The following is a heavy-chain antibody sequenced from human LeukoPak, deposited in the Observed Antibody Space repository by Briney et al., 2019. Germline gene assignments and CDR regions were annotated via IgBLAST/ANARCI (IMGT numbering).Heavy chain of an antibody. CDR3: ARESESSGWYDY. V-gene: IGHV3-43*02. J-gene: IGHJ4*02. CDR1: GFMFHDYA. Sequence: GGSLGLSCAGPGFMFHDYAIHWVRQAPGRGLEWVSLISGDGGSTFYADSVKGRFTISRDNSKNSLYLQMNSLRSDDTALYYCARESESSGWYDYWGQGTLVTVSS. D-gene: IGHD6-19*01. CDR2: ISGDGGST.